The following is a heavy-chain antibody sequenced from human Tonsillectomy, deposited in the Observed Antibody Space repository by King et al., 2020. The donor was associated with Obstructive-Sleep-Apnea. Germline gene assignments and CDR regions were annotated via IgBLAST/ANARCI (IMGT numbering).Heavy chain of an antibody. CDR3: ARGEYDFWSGYQNWFDP. D-gene: IGHD3-3*01. Sequence: QVQLVESGAEVKKPGASVKVSCTASGYTFTSYGISWVRQAPGHGLEWMGWISAYNGNTNYAQKLQGRVTMTTDTSTSTAYMELRSLRSDDTAVYYCARGEYDFWSGYQNWFDPWGQGTLVTVSS. CDR1: GYTFTSYG. V-gene: IGHV1-18*04. CDR2: ISAYNGNT. J-gene: IGHJ5*02.